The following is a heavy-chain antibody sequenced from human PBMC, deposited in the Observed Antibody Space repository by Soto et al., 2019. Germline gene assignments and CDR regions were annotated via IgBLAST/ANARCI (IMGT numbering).Heavy chain of an antibody. J-gene: IGHJ5*02. D-gene: IGHD1-7*01. Sequence: QVKLQQWGAGLLKPSETLSLTCAVYGASLTDYYWSWVRQPPGKGLEWIGEINHRGSTDYKSSFKSRVTISVDTSKNQFSLKGTSVPAADTAVYYCARMAGLELIGKNNWFDPWGQGTLVTVSS. CDR3: ARMAGLELIGKNNWFDP. V-gene: IGHV4-34*01. CDR1: GASLTDYY. CDR2: INHRGST.